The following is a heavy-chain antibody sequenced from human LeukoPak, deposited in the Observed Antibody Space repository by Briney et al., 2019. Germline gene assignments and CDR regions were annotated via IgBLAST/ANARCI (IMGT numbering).Heavy chain of an antibody. V-gene: IGHV3-20*01. CDR3: ARSGTFRLVVPAADAFDI. CDR1: GFTFDDYG. CDR2: INWNGGST. D-gene: IGHD2-2*01. J-gene: IGHJ3*02. Sequence: GGSLRLSCAASGFTFDDYGMSWVRQAPGKGLEWVSGINWNGGSTGYADSVKGRFTISRDNAKNSLYLQMNSLRAEDTALYHCARSGTFRLVVPAADAFDIWGQGTRVTVSS.